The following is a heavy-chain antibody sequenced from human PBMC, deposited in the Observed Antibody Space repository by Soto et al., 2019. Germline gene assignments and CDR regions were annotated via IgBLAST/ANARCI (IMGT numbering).Heavy chain of an antibody. J-gene: IGHJ6*02. CDR2: IYPGDSDT. V-gene: IGHV5-51*01. D-gene: IGHD6-19*01. CDR3: ARLGQWLEYYYYGMDV. CDR1: GYSFTSYW. Sequence: GESLKISCKGSGYSFTSYWIGWVRQMPGKGLEWMGIIYPGDSDTRYSPSFQGQVTISADKSISTAYLQWSSLKASDTAVYYCARLGQWLEYYYYGMDVWGQGTTVTVS.